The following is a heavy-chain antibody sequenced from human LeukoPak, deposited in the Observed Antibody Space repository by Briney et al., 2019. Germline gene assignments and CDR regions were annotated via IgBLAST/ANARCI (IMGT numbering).Heavy chain of an antibody. CDR3: SRWQGGTQYFQY. Sequence: GRSLRLSCTTSGFTFWDNALSWVRQAPGEGLEGIASIRSKADGERAEYAASVEGRFTISRDDSRSIAYLQMNDLRTEDTAVYYCSRWQGGTQYFQYWGQGTLVTVSS. J-gene: IGHJ4*02. CDR1: GFTFWDNA. V-gene: IGHV3-49*04. CDR2: IRSKADGERA.